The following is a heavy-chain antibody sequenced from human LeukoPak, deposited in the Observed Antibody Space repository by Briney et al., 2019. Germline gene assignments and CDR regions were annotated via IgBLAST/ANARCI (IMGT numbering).Heavy chain of an antibody. CDR3: TKKGYGGRSGGAYFDY. J-gene: IGHJ4*02. D-gene: IGHD4-23*01. CDR1: GFTFSSYA. Sequence: GGSLRLSCAASGFTFSSYAMHWVRQAPGKGLEWVSLITWDGDSTYYADSVKGRFTISRDNSKNSLYLQMNSLRTEDTALYYCTKKGYGGRSGGAYFDYWGQGTLVTVSS. CDR2: ITWDGDST. V-gene: IGHV3-43*01.